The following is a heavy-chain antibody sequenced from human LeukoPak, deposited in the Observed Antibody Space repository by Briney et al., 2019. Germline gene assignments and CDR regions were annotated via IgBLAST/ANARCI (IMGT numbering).Heavy chain of an antibody. J-gene: IGHJ4*02. CDR3: ARARGDYYDSNGYYSAFDY. D-gene: IGHD3-22*01. V-gene: IGHV4-34*01. Sequence: SETLSLTCAVYGGPFSGYYWSWIRQPPGKGLEWIGEINHSGSANYNPSLKSRVTISVDMSKNQFSLKLSTVTAADTAVYYCARARGDYYDSNGYYSAFDYWGQGTLVTVSS. CDR1: GGPFSGYY. CDR2: INHSGSA.